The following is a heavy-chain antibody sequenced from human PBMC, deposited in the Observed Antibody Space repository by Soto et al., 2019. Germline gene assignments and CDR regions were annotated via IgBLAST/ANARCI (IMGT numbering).Heavy chain of an antibody. J-gene: IGHJ4*02. D-gene: IGHD2-8*01. CDR3: ASGFSAGNGSPPDL. CDR1: GFTFSSFA. CDR2: ISGSGGST. V-gene: IGHV3-23*01. Sequence: EMQLLESGGGLVQPGGSLRLSCAASGFTFSSFAMSWVRQAPGKGLDWVSAISGSGGSTYSADSVKGRFTISRDNYKNSLYLQMSSLRAEYTAVYYCASGFSAGNGSPPDLWGQRSLVTVSS.